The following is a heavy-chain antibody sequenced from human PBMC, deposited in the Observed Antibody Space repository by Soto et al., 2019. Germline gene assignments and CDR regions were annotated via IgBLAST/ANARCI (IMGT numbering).Heavy chain of an antibody. CDR3: AREVVVVVAATRDGVLDC. Sequence: QVQLQESGPGLVKPSETLSLTCTVSGGSVSSGSYYWGWIRQPPGKGLEWIGYIYYSGSTNYNPLTESQVTISVDTSKNLLSVKLSSVTAADTAVYYCAREVVVVVAATRDGVLDCWGQGTLVTVYS. CDR1: GGSVSSGSYY. CDR2: IYYSGST. D-gene: IGHD2-15*01. J-gene: IGHJ4*02. V-gene: IGHV4-61*01.